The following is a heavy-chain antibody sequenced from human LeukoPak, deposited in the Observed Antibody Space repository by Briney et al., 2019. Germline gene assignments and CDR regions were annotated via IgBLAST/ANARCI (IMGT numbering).Heavy chain of an antibody. CDR3: ARQGLSITGTTHFGY. CDR1: GGSISSSSYY. V-gene: IGHV4-39*01. D-gene: IGHD1-7*01. CDR2: IYYSGSN. J-gene: IGHJ4*02. Sequence: SETLSLTCTVSGGSISSSSYYWGWIRQPPGKGLEWIGSIYYSGSNYYNPYLQSRVTISVDTSKNQFSLKLSSVTAADTAVYYCARQGLSITGTTHFGYWGQGTLVTVSS.